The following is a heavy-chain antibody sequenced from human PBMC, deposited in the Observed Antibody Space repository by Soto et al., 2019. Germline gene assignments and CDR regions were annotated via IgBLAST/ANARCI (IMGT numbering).Heavy chain of an antibody. V-gene: IGHV2-5*02. Sequence: QITLKESGPTLVKPTQTLTLTCTFSGFSLSTSGVGVGWIRQPPGKALEWLALIYWDDDKRYSSSLNIRLTNTKDTSKNQVVLTMTNMDPVHTATYYCAHSRPPRLLDYWGQGTLVTVSS. D-gene: IGHD6-6*01. CDR2: IYWDDDK. CDR1: GFSLSTSGVG. CDR3: AHSRPPRLLDY. J-gene: IGHJ4*02.